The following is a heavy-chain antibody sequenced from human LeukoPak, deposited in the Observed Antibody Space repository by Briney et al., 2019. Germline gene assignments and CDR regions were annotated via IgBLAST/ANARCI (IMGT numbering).Heavy chain of an antibody. CDR3: ATETVAGTAFDY. Sequence: GGSLRLSCAASGFTFNNYEMNWVRQAPGKGLEWVSYISSSGSTIYYADSVKGRFTISRDNAKNSPYLQVNSLRAEDTAVYYCATETVAGTAFDYWGQGTLVTVSS. CDR2: ISSSGSTI. D-gene: IGHD6-19*01. CDR1: GFTFNNYE. V-gene: IGHV3-48*03. J-gene: IGHJ4*02.